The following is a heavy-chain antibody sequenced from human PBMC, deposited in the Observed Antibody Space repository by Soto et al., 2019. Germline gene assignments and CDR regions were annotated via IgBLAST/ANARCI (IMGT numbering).Heavy chain of an antibody. V-gene: IGHV4-34*01. J-gene: IGHJ4*02. D-gene: IGHD3-9*01. Sequence: PTETLSLTFAVYGGSFSGYYWSWIRQPPGKGLEWILQINHSGSTNYNPSLKSRVNISVDTSKNQFSLKLRSVTAADTAVYYCARGLDIIHGHXWGQVTPVTVSX. CDR3: ARGLDIIHGHX. CDR2: INHSGST. CDR1: GGSFSGYY.